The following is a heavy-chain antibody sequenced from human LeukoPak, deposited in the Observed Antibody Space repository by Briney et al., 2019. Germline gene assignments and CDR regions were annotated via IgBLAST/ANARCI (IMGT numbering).Heavy chain of an antibody. CDR3: AHSRGTNGPCTSCYVDLDWYFDL. Sequence: SGPTLVNPTQTLTLTCTFSGFSLSTSGVGVGWIRQPPGKALEWLALIYWNDDKRYSPSLKSRLTITKDTSKNQVVLTMTNMDPVDTATYYCAHSRGTNGPCTSCYVDLDWYFDLWGRGTLVTVSS. V-gene: IGHV2-5*01. J-gene: IGHJ2*01. CDR1: GFSLSTSGVG. CDR2: IYWNDDK. D-gene: IGHD2-2*01.